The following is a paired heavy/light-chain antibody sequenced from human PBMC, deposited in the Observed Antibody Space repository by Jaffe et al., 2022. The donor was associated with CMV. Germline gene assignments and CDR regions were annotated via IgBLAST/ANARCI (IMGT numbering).Heavy chain of an antibody. D-gene: IGHD3-10*01. CDR2: ISAYNGNT. V-gene: IGHV1-18*04. CDR1: GYTFTSYG. J-gene: IGHJ5*02. Sequence: QVQLVQSGAEVKKPGASVKVSCKASGYTFTSYGISWVRQAPGQGLEWMGWISAYNGNTNYAQKLQGRVTMTTDTSTSTAYMELRSLRSDDTAVYYCARNPPPYYYGSGSSNNWFDPWGQGTLVTVSS. CDR3: ARNPPPYYYGSGSSNNWFDP.
Light chain of an antibody. CDR1: ALPKKY. Sequence: SYELTQPPSVSVSPGQTARITCSGDALPKKYAYWYQQKSGQAPVLVIYEDSKRPSGIPERFSGSSSGTMATLTISGAQVEDEADYYCYSTDSSGNRGVFGGGTKLTVL. V-gene: IGLV3-10*01. CDR3: YSTDSSGNRGV. J-gene: IGLJ3*02. CDR2: EDS.